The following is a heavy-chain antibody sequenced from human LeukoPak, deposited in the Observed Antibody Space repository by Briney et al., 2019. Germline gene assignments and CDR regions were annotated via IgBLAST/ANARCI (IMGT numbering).Heavy chain of an antibody. CDR1: GGSISSGGYY. CDR3: ARAPYYNDSSGYLTFDY. CDR2: IYYSGST. Sequence: SQTLSLTCTASGGSISSGGYYWSWIRQHPGKGLEWIGYIYYSGSTYYNPSLKSRVTISVDTSKNQFSLKLSSVTAADTAVYYCARAPYYNDSSGYLTFDYWGQGTLVTVSS. J-gene: IGHJ4*02. D-gene: IGHD3-22*01. V-gene: IGHV4-31*03.